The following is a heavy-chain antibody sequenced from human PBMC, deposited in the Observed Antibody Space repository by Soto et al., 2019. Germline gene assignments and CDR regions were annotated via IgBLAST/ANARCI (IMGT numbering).Heavy chain of an antibody. J-gene: IGHJ3*01. CDR1: GLDVRKYV. CDR3: ASSYCAGENCERRGAYDV. Sequence: QVQLVESGGGVVQPGRSLRLSCVVSGLDVRKYVIYWVRQAPGKGLEWVAVTSSDGTKEHHSDSVKGRFAISRDNSKNTVYLQMSSLRDDDTALYYCASSYCAGENCERRGAYDVWGQGTMVTVSS. V-gene: IGHV3-30*09. CDR2: TSSDGTKE. D-gene: IGHD3-10*01.